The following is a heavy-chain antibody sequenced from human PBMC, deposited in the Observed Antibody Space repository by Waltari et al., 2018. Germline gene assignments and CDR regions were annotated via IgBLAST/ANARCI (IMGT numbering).Heavy chain of an antibody. V-gene: IGHV4-59*01. D-gene: IGHD3-10*01. CDR3: ASYTRGAEYFQH. CDR2: IYYSGST. Sequence: QVQLQESGPGLVKPSETLSLNCTVYGGSLSSYYRSWIRQPPGKGLEWIGYIYYSGSTNYNPSLKSRVTISVDTSKNQFSLKLSSVTAADTAVYYCASYTRGAEYFQHWGQGTLVTVSS. CDR1: GGSLSSYY. J-gene: IGHJ1*01.